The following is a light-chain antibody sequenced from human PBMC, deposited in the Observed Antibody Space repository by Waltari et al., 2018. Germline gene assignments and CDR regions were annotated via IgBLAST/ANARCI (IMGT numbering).Light chain of an antibody. V-gene: IGKV3-15*01. CDR1: QSLSSN. CDR3: QQYNNWPLT. Sequence: EIVMTQSPATLSVSPGERATLPCRASQSLSSNFAWYQQKPGQAPRLLIYSASTRATGIPARFSVGGSGTEFTLTISSLQSEDFAVYYCQQYNNWPLTFGGGTKVEIK. J-gene: IGKJ4*01. CDR2: SAS.